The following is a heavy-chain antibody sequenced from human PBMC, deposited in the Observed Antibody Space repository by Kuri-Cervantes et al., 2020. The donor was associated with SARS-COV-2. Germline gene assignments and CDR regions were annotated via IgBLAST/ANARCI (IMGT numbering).Heavy chain of an antibody. J-gene: IGHJ4*02. CDR2: IIPILGIT. D-gene: IGHD6-13*01. Sequence: SVKVSCKASGGTFSSYTISWVRQAPGQGLEWMGRIIPILGITNYAQKFQGRVTITADKSTSTAYMELSSLRSEDTAVYYCARGLAAAFGVDYWGQGTLVTVSS. CDR1: GGTFSSYT. V-gene: IGHV1-69*02. CDR3: ARGLAAAFGVDY.